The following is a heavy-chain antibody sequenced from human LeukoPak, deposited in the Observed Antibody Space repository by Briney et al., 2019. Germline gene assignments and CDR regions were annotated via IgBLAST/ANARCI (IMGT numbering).Heavy chain of an antibody. CDR1: GGILSSYV. V-gene: IGHV1-69*05. Sequence: ASVKVSCKSSGGILSSYVITWVRQAPGQGLEWMGGIHPTFGAPNYAQKFQGGVMITTDESTGTDYMELFSLTSEDTAVYYCARATGRGYTYGAAAYWGLGTLVTVSS. D-gene: IGHD5-18*01. CDR3: ARATGRGYTYGAAAY. CDR2: IHPTFGAP. J-gene: IGHJ4*02.